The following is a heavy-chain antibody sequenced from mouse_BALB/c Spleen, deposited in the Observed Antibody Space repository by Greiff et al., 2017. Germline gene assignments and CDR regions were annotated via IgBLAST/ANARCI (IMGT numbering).Heavy chain of an antibody. D-gene: IGHD1-1*01. Sequence: EVQRVESGGGLVKPGGSLKLSCAASGFTFSSYAMSWVRQSPEKRLEWVAEISSGGSYTYYPDTVTGRFTISRDNAKNTLYLEMSSLRSEDTAMYYCARVDYYGSSYGNFDYWGQGTTLTVSS. J-gene: IGHJ2*01. CDR3: ARVDYYGSSYGNFDY. CDR1: GFTFSSYA. CDR2: ISSGGSYT. V-gene: IGHV5-9-4*01.